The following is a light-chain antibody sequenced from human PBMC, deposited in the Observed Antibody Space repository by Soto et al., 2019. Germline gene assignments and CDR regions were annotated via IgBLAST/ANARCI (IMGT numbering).Light chain of an antibody. CDR1: RNIGKF. CDR3: QQSFSTPRT. J-gene: IGKJ2*02. V-gene: IGKV1-39*01. CDR2: AAS. Sequence: DIQMTQSPSSLSASVGDTVTIPCRASRNIGKFLNWYRQRPGQAPDLLIYAASTLQSGVPSRFSGSGSGTDFTLTITSLQPEDFATYYCQQSFSTPRTFGQGTKVDFK.